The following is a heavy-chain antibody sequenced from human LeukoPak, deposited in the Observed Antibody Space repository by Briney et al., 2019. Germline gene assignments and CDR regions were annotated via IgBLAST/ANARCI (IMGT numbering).Heavy chain of an antibody. D-gene: IGHD2-21*01. V-gene: IGHV4-39*01. CDR1: GGSVSTSTHY. Sequence: SETLSLTCTVSGGSVSTSTHYWGWIRHPPGKGLEWFGSVSNGGITSYNPSLTSLISISVDTSKNQLSLKFNSVTAADAAFYYCARSDHSHFVNWLDSGRQGILVAVSS. CDR2: VSNGGIT. CDR3: ARSDHSHFVNWLDS. J-gene: IGHJ5*01.